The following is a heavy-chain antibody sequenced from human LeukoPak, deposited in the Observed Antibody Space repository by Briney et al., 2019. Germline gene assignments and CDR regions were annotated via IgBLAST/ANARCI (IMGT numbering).Heavy chain of an antibody. CDR3: ARAVGSGWALDY. D-gene: IGHD6-19*01. CDR2: ISSSSSYI. J-gene: IGHJ4*02. CDR1: GFTCSSYS. V-gene: IGHV3-21*01. Sequence: GGSLRLSCAASGFTCSSYSMNWVRQAPGKGLEWVSSISSSSSYIYYADSVKGRFTISRDNAKNSLYLQMNSLRAEDTAVYYCARAVGSGWALDYWGQGTLVTVSS.